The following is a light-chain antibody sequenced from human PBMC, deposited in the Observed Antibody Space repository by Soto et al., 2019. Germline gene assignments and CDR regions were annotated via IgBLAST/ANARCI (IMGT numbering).Light chain of an antibody. CDR2: DAS. CDR3: QQRSSWPWT. CDR1: QSVRSS. Sequence: EILLTQSPATLSLSPGERATLSCRASQSVRSSLAWYQQKPGQAPRLLIYDASTRATGIPGRFSGSGSGTDFTSTISNLEPEDFAVYYCQQRSSWPWTFGQRAKVEIK. J-gene: IGKJ1*01. V-gene: IGKV3-11*01.